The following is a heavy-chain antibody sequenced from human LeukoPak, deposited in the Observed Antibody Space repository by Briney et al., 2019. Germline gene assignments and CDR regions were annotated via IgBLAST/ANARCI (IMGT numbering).Heavy chain of an antibody. D-gene: IGHD6-13*01. V-gene: IGHV4-34*01. CDR2: INHSGST. Sequence: PSETLSLTCTVSGGSINSYYWSWIRQPPGKGLEWIGEINHSGSTNYNPSLKSRVTISVDTSKNQFSLKLSSVTAADTAVYYCARLMGQQLVQRPWFDPWGQGTLVTVSS. CDR1: GGSINSYY. CDR3: ARLMGQQLVQRPWFDP. J-gene: IGHJ5*02.